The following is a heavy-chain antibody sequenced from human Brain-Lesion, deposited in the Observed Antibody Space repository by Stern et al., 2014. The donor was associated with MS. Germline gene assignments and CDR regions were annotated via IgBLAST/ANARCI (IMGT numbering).Heavy chain of an antibody. Sequence: EVQLVESGAEVKKPGESLKISCEASGYLFDDYWIGWVRQMSGRGLELVAIIFPRDSNTRYSPSVQGQVTISADKSISPASLQWGSLRARDTAMYYCARSPATPSGYDRFDYWGQGALVTVSS. J-gene: IGHJ4*02. CDR1: GYLFDDYW. CDR2: IFPRDSNT. D-gene: IGHD5-12*01. CDR3: ARSPATPSGYDRFDY. V-gene: IGHV5-51*03.